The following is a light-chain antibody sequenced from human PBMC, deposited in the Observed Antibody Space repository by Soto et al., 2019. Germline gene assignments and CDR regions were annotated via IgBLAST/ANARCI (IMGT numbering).Light chain of an antibody. CDR2: GAS. Sequence: EIVLTQSPGTLYLSPGERATLSCRASQSVSSSSLAWYQQKPGQAPRLLIYGASSRATGIPDRFSGSGSGTEFTLTISRLEPEDFAVYYCQQYGSSPQTFGQGTKLEIK. J-gene: IGKJ2*01. CDR3: QQYGSSPQT. CDR1: QSVSSSS. V-gene: IGKV3-20*01.